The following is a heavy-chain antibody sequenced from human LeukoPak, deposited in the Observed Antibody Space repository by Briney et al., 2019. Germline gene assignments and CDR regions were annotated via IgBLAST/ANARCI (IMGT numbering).Heavy chain of an antibody. D-gene: IGHD6-25*01. CDR3: ASPIAAAGTLDY. V-gene: IGHV3-30*04. CDR2: ISYDGSNK. Sequence: GGSLRLSCAASGFTFSSYAMHWVRQAPGKGLEWVAVISYDGSNKYYADSVKGRFTNSRDNSKNTLYLQMNSLRAEDTAVYYCASPIAAAGTLDYWGQGTLVTVSS. J-gene: IGHJ4*02. CDR1: GFTFSSYA.